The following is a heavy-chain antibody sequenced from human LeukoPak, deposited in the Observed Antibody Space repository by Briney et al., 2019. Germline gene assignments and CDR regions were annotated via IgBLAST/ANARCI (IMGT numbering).Heavy chain of an antibody. CDR1: GYTFTSYY. CDR2: INPSGGST. CDR3: ARGSDYYDSSGYHYFDY. Sequence: ASVKVSCKASGYTFTSYYMHWVRQAPGQGLEWMGIINPSGGSTSYAQKFQGRVTMTRDMSTSTVYMELSSLRSEDTAVYYCARGSDYYDSSGYHYFDYWGQGTLVTVSS. J-gene: IGHJ4*02. V-gene: IGHV1-46*01. D-gene: IGHD3-22*01.